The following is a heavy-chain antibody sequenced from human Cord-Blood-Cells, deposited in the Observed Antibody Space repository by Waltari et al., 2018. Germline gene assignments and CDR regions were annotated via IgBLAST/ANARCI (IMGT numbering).Heavy chain of an antibody. CDR1: GGSISSSSYY. V-gene: IGHV4-39*01. J-gene: IGHJ4*02. Sequence: QLQLQESGPGLVKPSETLSLTCTVSGGSISSSSYYWGWLRQPPGKGLEWIGSIYYSGSTYYNPSLKSRVTISVDTSKNQFSLKLSSVTAADTAVYYCARRTLTGDMDYWGQGTLVTVSS. CDR3: ARRTLTGDMDY. CDR2: IYYSGST. D-gene: IGHD7-27*01.